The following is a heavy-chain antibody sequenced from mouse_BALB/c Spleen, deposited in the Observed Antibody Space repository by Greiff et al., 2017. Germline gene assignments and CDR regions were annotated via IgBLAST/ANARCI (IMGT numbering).Heavy chain of an antibody. CDR2: IDPANGNT. Sequence: VQLQQSGAELVKPGASVKLSCTASGFNIKDTYMHWVKQRPEQGLEWIGRIDPANGNTKYDPKFQGKATITADTSSNTAYLQLSSLTSEDTAVYYCARSEDGYYGAMDYWGQGTSVTVSS. CDR1: GFNIKDTY. J-gene: IGHJ4*01. CDR3: ARSEDGYYGAMDY. D-gene: IGHD2-3*01. V-gene: IGHV14-3*02.